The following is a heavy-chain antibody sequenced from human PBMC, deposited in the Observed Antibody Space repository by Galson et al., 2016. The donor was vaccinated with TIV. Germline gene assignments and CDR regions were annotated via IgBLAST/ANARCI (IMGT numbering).Heavy chain of an antibody. D-gene: IGHD2-2*02. V-gene: IGHV4-38-2*02. CDR2: IYHTGST. CDR1: GYSIKSGYY. Sequence: ETLSLTCAVSGYSIKSGYYWGWIRQPPGKGLEWIGNIYHTGSTYSNPSLRSRLTMSVDTSKNQFSLILNSVTAADTAVYYCARDCTSTTCHIYYYGMDVWGQGTTVTVSS. J-gene: IGHJ6*02. CDR3: ARDCTSTTCHIYYYGMDV.